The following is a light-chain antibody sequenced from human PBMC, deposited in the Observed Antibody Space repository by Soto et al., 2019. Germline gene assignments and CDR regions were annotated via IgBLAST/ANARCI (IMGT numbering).Light chain of an antibody. V-gene: IGKV3-15*01. J-gene: IGKJ4*01. CDR1: QSISNN. CDR2: FAS. CDR3: QHFDELPLT. Sequence: IVMTQSPATLSVSPGEKATLSCRASQSISNNLAWYQQKPGQAPRLLIYFASTRATGIPARVSGSGSGTEFSLTISSLQSEDFALYYCQHFDELPLTFGGGTKVETK.